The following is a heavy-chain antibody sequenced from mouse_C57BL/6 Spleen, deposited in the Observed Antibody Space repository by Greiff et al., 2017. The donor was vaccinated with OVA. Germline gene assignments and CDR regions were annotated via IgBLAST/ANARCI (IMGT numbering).Heavy chain of an antibody. CDR2: IYWDDDK. J-gene: IGHJ4*01. V-gene: IGHV8-12*01. CDR1: GFSLSTSGMG. CDR3: ARSRYYDAMDY. Sequence: QVTLKESGPGILQSSQTLSLTCSFSGFSLSTSGMGVSWIRQPSGKGLEWLAHIYWDDDKRYNPSLKSRLTISKDTSRNQVFLKITSVDTADTATYYCARSRYYDAMDYWGQGTSVTVSS.